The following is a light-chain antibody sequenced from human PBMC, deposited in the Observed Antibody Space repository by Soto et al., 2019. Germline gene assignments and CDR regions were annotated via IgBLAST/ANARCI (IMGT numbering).Light chain of an antibody. CDR3: QQYISWPRT. Sequence: EIVMTQSPATLSVSPGERATLSCRASQSVSSNLAWYQQKPGQAPRLLIYGASTRATGLPARFSGSGSGTEFTLTISSLQSEDFAVYYCQQYISWPRTFGQGTKVEIK. J-gene: IGKJ1*01. CDR1: QSVSSN. V-gene: IGKV3-15*01. CDR2: GAS.